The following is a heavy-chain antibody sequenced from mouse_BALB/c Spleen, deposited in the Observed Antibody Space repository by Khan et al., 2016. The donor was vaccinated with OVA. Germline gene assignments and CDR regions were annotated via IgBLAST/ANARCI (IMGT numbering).Heavy chain of an antibody. Sequence: QVQLKESGPGLVAPSQSLSITCIVSGFSLSRYNVYWVRQPPGKGLEWLGMICGGGNTDYNSALKSRLSISKDNSKSQVFLKMNSLQTDDSAMYYCARAYYRDDGYYAMDYWGQGTSVTVSS. CDR1: GFSLSRYN. V-gene: IGHV2-6-4*01. D-gene: IGHD2-14*01. J-gene: IGHJ4*01. CDR2: ICGGGNT. CDR3: ARAYYRDDGYYAMDY.